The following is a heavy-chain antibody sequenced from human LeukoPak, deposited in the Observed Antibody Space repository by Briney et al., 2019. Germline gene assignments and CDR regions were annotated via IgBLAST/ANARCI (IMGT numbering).Heavy chain of an antibody. D-gene: IGHD6-6*01. Sequence: SEKDSSKVAGRTLAELCRYRGRPDHGKGLEWIGGFDPEDGETIYAQKFQGRVTMTEDTSTDTAYMELSSLRSEDTAVYYCATHSSGDWGQRTLVTVSS. CDR2: FDPEDGET. J-gene: IGHJ4*02. CDR3: ATHSSGD. CDR1: GRTLAELC. V-gene: IGHV1-24*01.